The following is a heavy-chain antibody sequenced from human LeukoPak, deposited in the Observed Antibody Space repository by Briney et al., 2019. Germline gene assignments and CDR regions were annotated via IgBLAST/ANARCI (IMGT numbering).Heavy chain of an antibody. V-gene: IGHV5-51*01. CDR2: INTGDSDT. Sequence: GESLKISCKGSGYSFTDYWIGWVRQMPGKGLGWLGIINTGDSDTRYSPFFHGLVTISADTSISTAYLQRSSLKAADHALYYLARRSGDIRGRDHHLDGWGKGATVTVSS. D-gene: IGHD1-14*01. CDR3: ARRSGDIRGRDHHLDG. J-gene: IGHJ6*01. CDR1: GYSFTDYW.